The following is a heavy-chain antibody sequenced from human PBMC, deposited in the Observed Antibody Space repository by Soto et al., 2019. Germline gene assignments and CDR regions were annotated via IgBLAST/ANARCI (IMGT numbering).Heavy chain of an antibody. CDR3: AKDFARSGSYFDY. Sequence: GGSLRLSCAASGFTFSSYGMHWVRQAPGKGLEWVAVISYDGSNVYYADSVKGRCTISRDDSKNTLYLQMNSLRADDTAVYYCAKDFARSGSYFDYWGQGTPVTVSS. J-gene: IGHJ4*02. CDR1: GFTFSSYG. V-gene: IGHV3-30*18. CDR2: ISYDGSNV. D-gene: IGHD1-26*01.